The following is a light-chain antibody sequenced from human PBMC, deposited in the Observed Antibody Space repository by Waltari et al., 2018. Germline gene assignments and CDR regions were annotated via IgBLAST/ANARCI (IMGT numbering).Light chain of an antibody. CDR3: QQYGSSILYT. J-gene: IGKJ2*01. Sequence: EVVLTQSPGTLSLSPGEKATPSCRASQSLTKRYLAWYQQKPGQAPRLLIYGASSRAAGIPDRFSGSGSGTDFSLTINRLEPDDSAVYYCQQYGSSILYTFGQGTKLEIK. CDR2: GAS. V-gene: IGKV3-20*01. CDR1: QSLTKRY.